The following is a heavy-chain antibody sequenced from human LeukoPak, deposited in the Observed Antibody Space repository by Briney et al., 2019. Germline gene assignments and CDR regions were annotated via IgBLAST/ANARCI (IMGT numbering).Heavy chain of an antibody. CDR2: IYYDGST. J-gene: IGHJ6*03. CDR1: GGSISSSGYY. CDR3: ARLPPYYYYYMDV. V-gene: IGHV4-39*07. Sequence: PSETLSLTCTVSGGSISSSGYYWGWIRQPPGKGLEWIGNIYYDGSTYYNPSLKSRVTISVDTSKNQFSLKLSSVTAADTAVYYCARLPPYYYYYMDVWGKGTTVTVSS.